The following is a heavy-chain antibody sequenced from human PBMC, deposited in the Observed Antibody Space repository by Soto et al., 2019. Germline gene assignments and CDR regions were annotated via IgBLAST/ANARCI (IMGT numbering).Heavy chain of an antibody. J-gene: IGHJ4*02. CDR3: AKEDRAGSTMVRITYYFDY. CDR2: ISYDGSNK. Sequence: PGGSLRLSCAASGFSFSNYGMHWVRPAPGKGLEWVAIISYDGSNKYYADSVKGRFTISRDNSKNTLYLQMNSLTAEDTAVYYCAKEDRAGSTMVRITYYFDYWGQGTLVTVSS. D-gene: IGHD3-10*01. CDR1: GFSFSNYG. V-gene: IGHV3-30*18.